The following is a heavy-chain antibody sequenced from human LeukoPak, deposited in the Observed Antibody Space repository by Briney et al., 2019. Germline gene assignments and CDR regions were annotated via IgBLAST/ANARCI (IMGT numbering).Heavy chain of an antibody. V-gene: IGHV4-4*07. J-gene: IGHJ3*02. CDR3: ARAPDTAMAHDAFDI. CDR2: IYTSGST. D-gene: IGHD5-18*01. Sequence: SETLSLTCTVSGGSISSYYWSWIRQPAGKGLEWIGRIYTSGSTNYNPSLKSRVTMSVDTSKNQFSLKLSSVTAADTAVYYCARAPDTAMAHDAFDIWGQGTMVTVSS. CDR1: GGSISSYY.